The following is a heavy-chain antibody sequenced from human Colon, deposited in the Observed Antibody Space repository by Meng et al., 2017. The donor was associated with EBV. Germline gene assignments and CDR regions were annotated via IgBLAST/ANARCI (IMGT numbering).Heavy chain of an antibody. CDR2: IYYTGST. CDR1: GGSISGYY. CDR3: AQYIRVAGTYYLDH. V-gene: IGHV4-59*03. D-gene: IGHD2/OR15-2a*01. Sequence: LQESGPGLVKPSETLLLTCSVSGGSISGYYWSWIRQSPGMELEWIGYIYYTGSTNYSPSLERRATFSVDTSKNQFSLRLTSVTAADTAKYYCAQYIRVAGTYYLDHWGPGILVTVSS. J-gene: IGHJ4*02.